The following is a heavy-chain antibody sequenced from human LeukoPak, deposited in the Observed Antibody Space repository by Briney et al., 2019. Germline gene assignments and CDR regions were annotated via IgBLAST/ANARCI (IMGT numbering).Heavy chain of an antibody. CDR1: GFTFSGYW. D-gene: IGHD3-16*01. CDR3: ARGGFRWGSFDY. CDR2: ISSGNSTI. Sequence: GGSLRLSCAASGFTFSGYWMTWVRQAPGKGLEWVSYISSGNSTIYYADSVKGRFTISRDNAKDSLYLQMNSLRAEDTAVYYCARGGFRWGSFDYWGQGTLVTVSS. V-gene: IGHV3-48*01. J-gene: IGHJ4*02.